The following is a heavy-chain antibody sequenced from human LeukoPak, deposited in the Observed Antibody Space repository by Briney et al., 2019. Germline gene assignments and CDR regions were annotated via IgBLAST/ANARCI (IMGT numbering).Heavy chain of an antibody. V-gene: IGHV4-34*01. CDR2: IKHSGST. J-gene: IGHJ4*02. D-gene: IGHD3-10*01. CDR1: GGSFSGYY. CDR3: ASLRKTYYYGSGSYLTDY. Sequence: SETLSLTCAVYGGSFSGYYWSWIRQPPGKGLEWIGEIKHSGSTNYNPSLMSRVTISVDTSKKQFSPKLSSVTAADTAVYYCASLRKTYYYGSGSYLTDYWGQGTLATVSS.